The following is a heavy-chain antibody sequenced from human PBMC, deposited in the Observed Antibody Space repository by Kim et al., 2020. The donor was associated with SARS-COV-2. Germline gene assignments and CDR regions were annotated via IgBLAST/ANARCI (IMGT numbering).Heavy chain of an antibody. D-gene: IGHD3-10*01. CDR3: ARVRPSLRPRYDAFDI. J-gene: IGHJ3*02. Sequence: KFQGRVTMTRDTSISTAYMELSRLRSDDTAVYYCARVRPSLRPRYDAFDIWGQGTMVTVSS. V-gene: IGHV1-2*02.